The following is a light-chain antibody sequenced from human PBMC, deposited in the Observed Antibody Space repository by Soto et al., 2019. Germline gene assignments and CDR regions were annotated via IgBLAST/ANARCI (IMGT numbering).Light chain of an antibody. V-gene: IGLV2-14*01. Sequence: QSVLTQPASVSGSPGQSITISCTGTSSDVGGYDYVSWYQQHPGKAPKLMIFEVTNRPSGVSNRFSDTKSGNTASLTISGLRAEDEADYYCSSFRSTSTLPYVFGTGTKLTVL. CDR3: SSFRSTSTLPYV. J-gene: IGLJ1*01. CDR2: EVT. CDR1: SSDVGGYDY.